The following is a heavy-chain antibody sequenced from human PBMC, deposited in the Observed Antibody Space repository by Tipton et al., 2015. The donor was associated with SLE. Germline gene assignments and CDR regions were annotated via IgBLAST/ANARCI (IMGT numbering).Heavy chain of an antibody. V-gene: IGHV4-39*07. Sequence: TLSLTCTVSGDSVSSSNYYWGWIRQPPGKGLEWIGTIFYGESTYYNPSLKSRVTISIDTSKNHFSLKLTSVTAADTAVYYCARDSRIGWLDPWGQGTLVTVSS. D-gene: IGHD2-15*01. CDR1: GDSVSSSNYY. CDR2: IFYGEST. CDR3: ARDSRIGWLDP. J-gene: IGHJ5*02.